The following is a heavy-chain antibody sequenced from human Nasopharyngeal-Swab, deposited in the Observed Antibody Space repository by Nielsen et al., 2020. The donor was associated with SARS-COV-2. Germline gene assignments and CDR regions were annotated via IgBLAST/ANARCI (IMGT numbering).Heavy chain of an antibody. D-gene: IGHD6-6*01. CDR3: ARGRGVAARRDYYYYGMDV. V-gene: IGHV4-59*13. CDR2: IYYSGST. J-gene: IGHJ6*02. Sequence: VRQIPGKGLEWIGSIYYSGSTNYNPSLKSRVTISVDTSKNQFSLKLSSVTAADTAVYYCARGRGVAARRDYYYYGMDVWGQGTTVTVSS.